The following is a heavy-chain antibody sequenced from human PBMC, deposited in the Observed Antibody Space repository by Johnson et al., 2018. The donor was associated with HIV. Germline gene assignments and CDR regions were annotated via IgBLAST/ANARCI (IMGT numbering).Heavy chain of an antibody. D-gene: IGHD2-15*01. J-gene: IGHJ3*02. CDR3: ARQRPGYCSGSGCYYDAFDI. Sequence: QVQLVESGGGLVKPGGSLRLSCAASGFTFSDYYMSWIRQAPGKGLEWVSSISNSGDGTYYADSVKGRFTISRANSKNTLYLQMNSLRVEDTAIYYCARQRPGYCSGSGCYYDAFDIWGQGTMVTVSS. CDR2: ISNSGDGT. CDR1: GFTFSDYY. V-gene: IGHV3-11*04.